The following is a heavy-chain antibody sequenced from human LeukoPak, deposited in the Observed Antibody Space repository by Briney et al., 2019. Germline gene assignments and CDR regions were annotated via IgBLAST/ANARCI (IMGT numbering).Heavy chain of an antibody. V-gene: IGHV3-48*01. Sequence: GGSLRLSCAASGFTFSSYSMYWVRQAPGKGLEWISYISSSSSTTHYADSVKGRFTISRDDAKYSLYLQMNSLRAEDTAVYYCASTYDFWSGYDYYYYMDVWGKGTSVSVSS. D-gene: IGHD3-3*01. CDR3: ASTYDFWSGYDYYYYMDV. CDR1: GFTFSSYS. CDR2: ISSSSSTT. J-gene: IGHJ6*03.